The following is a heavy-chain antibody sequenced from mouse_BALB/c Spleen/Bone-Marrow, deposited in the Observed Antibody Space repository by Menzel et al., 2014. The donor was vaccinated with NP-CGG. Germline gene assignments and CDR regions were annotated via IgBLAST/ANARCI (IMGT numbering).Heavy chain of an antibody. D-gene: IGHD1-1*01. J-gene: IGHJ2*01. CDR3: ARRGYYGSSLDY. CDR1: GYSITSDYA. V-gene: IGHV3-2*02. CDR2: ISYSGST. Sequence: EVQLQQSGPGLVKPSQSLSLTCTVTGYSITSDYAWNWIRQFPGNKLEWMGYISYSGSTAYNPSLSSRISITRDTSKNQFFLQSNSVTTEDTATYYCARRGYYGSSLDYWGQGTTLTVSS.